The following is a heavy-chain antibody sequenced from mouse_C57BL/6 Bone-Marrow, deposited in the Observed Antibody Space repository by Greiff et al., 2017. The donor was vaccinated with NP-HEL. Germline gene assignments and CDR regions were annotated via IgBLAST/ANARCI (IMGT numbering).Heavy chain of an antibody. D-gene: IGHD1-1*01. Sequence: EVKLMESEGGLVQPGSSMKLSCTASGFTFSDYYMAWVRQVPEKGLEWVANINYDGSSTYYLDSLKSRFIISRDNAKNILYLQMSSLKSEDTATYYCARDGDYYGSSYRYFDVWGTGTTVTVSS. CDR3: ARDGDYYGSSYRYFDV. CDR2: INYDGSST. J-gene: IGHJ1*03. V-gene: IGHV5-16*01. CDR1: GFTFSDYY.